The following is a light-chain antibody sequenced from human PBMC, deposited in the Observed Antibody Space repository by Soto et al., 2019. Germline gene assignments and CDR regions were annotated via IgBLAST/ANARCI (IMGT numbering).Light chain of an antibody. CDR3: LQHYTYTRT. CDR1: QSISYY. Sequence: DIQMTQSPSSLSSSLGDRVTITCRASQSISYYLNWYQLKPGRAPLLLIYSTSSLQSGVPSRFSGSGSGTEFSLTITSLQNEDFATYYCLQHYTYTRTFSQGTKVDIK. J-gene: IGKJ1*01. CDR2: STS. V-gene: IGKV1-17*01.